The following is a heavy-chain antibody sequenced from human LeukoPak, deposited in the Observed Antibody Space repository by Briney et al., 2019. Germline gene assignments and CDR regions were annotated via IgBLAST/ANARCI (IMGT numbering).Heavy chain of an antibody. CDR2: IYSGVST. V-gene: IGHV3-66*01. D-gene: IGHD2-21*01. CDR1: GFTVSNNY. J-gene: IGHJ4*02. CDR3: ARNIPVTRWGY. Sequence: PGGSLRLSCAASGFTVSNNYMTWVRQAPGEGLEWVSLIYSGVSTSYADSVKGRFTISRENSKNTVYLQMNSLRAEDTAVYYCARNIPVTRWGYWGQGTLVTVSS.